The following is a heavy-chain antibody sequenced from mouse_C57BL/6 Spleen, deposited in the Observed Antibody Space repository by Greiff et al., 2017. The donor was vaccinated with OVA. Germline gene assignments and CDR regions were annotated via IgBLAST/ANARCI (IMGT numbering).Heavy chain of an antibody. V-gene: IGHV1-78*01. Sequence: VHLVESDAELVKPGASVKISCKVSGYTFTDHTIHWMKQRPEQGLEWIGYIYPRDGSTKYNEKFKGKATLTADKSSSTAYMQLNSLTSEDSAVYFCANYYGSSYVGFAYWGQGTLVTVSA. J-gene: IGHJ3*01. CDR2: IYPRDGST. CDR3: ANYYGSSYVGFAY. D-gene: IGHD1-1*01. CDR1: GYTFTDHT.